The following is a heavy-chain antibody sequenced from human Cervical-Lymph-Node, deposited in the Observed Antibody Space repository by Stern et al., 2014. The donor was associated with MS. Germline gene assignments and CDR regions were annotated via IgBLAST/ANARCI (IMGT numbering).Heavy chain of an antibody. CDR2: IVPGDGTT. V-gene: IGHV1-46*04. D-gene: IGHD3-10*01. J-gene: IGHJ5*02. CDR1: GYSFTRSD. CDR3: ARSGLGGAVGS. Sequence: VQLVESGAEVKQPGASVKVSCKTSGYSFTRSDIHWVRQAPGQGLEWMGLIVPGDGTTTYAQTGQGRVSMTRDTSATTAYLELRSLRSEDTAVYYCARSGLGGAVGSWGQGTLVTVSA.